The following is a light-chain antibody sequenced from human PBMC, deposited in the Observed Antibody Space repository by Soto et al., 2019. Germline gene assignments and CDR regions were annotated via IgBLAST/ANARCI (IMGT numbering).Light chain of an antibody. CDR1: QSVSRR. Sequence: TASQSVSRRLAWYQQRPGQSPRLLIAGASMRASGVPVRFIGSGSGTDFTLTITRLEPEDFAVYYCQQYGGSPITFCLGTRPENK. J-gene: IGKJ5*01. CDR3: QQYGGSPIT. V-gene: IGKV3-20*01. CDR2: GAS.